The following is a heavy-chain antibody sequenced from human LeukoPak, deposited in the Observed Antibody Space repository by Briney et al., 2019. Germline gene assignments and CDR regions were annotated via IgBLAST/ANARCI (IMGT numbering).Heavy chain of an antibody. CDR3: AKDAPPKMILRFLEWLDY. V-gene: IGHV3-30*02. Sequence: GGSLRLSCAASGFTFSSYGMHWVRQAPGKGLEWVAFIRYDGSNKYYADSVKGRFTISRDNSKNTLYLQMNSLRAEDTAVYYCAKDAPPKMILRFLEWLDYWGQGTLVTVSS. CDR2: IRYDGSNK. J-gene: IGHJ4*02. D-gene: IGHD3-3*01. CDR1: GFTFSSYG.